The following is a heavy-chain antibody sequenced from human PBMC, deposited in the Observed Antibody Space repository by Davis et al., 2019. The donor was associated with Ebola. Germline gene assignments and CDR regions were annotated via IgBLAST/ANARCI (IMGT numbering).Heavy chain of an antibody. CDR3: ARDMARITIFGVVRNWFDP. Sequence: SETLSLTCAVSGVAIAKNDYYWWGWIRQPPGKGLEWIGYIYYSGSTNYNPSLKSRVTISVDTSKNQFSLKLSSVTAADTAVYYCARDMARITIFGVVRNWFDPWGQGTRATVSS. CDR1: GVAIAKNDYY. CDR2: IYYSGST. J-gene: IGHJ5*02. V-gene: IGHV4-61*05. D-gene: IGHD3-3*01.